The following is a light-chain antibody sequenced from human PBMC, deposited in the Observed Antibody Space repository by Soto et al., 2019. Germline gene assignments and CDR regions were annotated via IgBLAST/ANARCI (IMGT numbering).Light chain of an antibody. CDR3: QQYNDWTPYT. CDR2: DAS. CDR1: QSVSSK. J-gene: IGKJ2*01. V-gene: IGKV3-15*01. Sequence: EIVMTQSPATVSVSPGERATLSCRASQSVSSKLAWYQQKPGQPPRLLIFDASARATGVPDRFSGRGSGTEFILTISRLQSEDFAVYYCQQYNDWTPYTFGQGTKVDI.